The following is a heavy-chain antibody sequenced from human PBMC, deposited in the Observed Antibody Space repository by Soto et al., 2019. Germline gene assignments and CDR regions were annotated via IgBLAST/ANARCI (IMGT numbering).Heavy chain of an antibody. CDR3: AREGLDYYDSSGYTNT. Sequence: QVQLQESGPGLVKPSQTLSLTCTVSGGSISSGGYYWSWIRQHPGKGLEWIGYIYYSGSTYYNPSIKSRVTISVDTSKNQFSLKLSSVTAADTAVYYCAREGLDYYDSSGYTNTWGQGTLVTVSS. CDR2: IYYSGST. D-gene: IGHD3-22*01. CDR1: GGSISSGGYY. J-gene: IGHJ5*02. V-gene: IGHV4-31*03.